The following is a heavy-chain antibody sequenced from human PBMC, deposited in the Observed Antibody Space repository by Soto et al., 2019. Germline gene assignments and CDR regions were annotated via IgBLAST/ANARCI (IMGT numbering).Heavy chain of an antibody. J-gene: IGHJ4*02. CDR1: GFTFSNYE. CDR2: ISSSGSTI. V-gene: IGHV3-48*03. Sequence: GGSLRLSCAASGFTFSNYEMNWVRQAPGKGLEWVSYISSSGSTIYFADSVKGRFTISRDNAKNSLYLQMNSLRVEDTAVYYCARDFRAANDYWGQGTLVTVSS. CDR3: ARDFRAANDY. D-gene: IGHD2-15*01.